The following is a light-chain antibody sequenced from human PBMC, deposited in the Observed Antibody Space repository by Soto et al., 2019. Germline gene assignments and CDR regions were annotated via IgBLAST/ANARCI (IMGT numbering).Light chain of an antibody. CDR3: QQYYSYST. V-gene: IGKV1-17*01. Sequence: DIQMTQSPSTLSASVGDRVTITCRASQGIRNDLGWYQQKPGKAPKLLIYAASSLQSGVPSRFSGSGSGTEFTLTISGLQPDDFASYYCQQYYSYSTFGQGTKVDI. CDR1: QGIRND. CDR2: AAS. J-gene: IGKJ1*01.